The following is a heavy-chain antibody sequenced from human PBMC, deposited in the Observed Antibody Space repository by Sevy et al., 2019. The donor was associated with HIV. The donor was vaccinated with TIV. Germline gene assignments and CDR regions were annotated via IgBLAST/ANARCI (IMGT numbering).Heavy chain of an antibody. CDR2: IYTSGST. V-gene: IGHV4-61*02. Sequence: LSLTCTVSGGSISSGSYYWSWIRQPAGKGLEWIGRIYTSGSTNYNPSLKSRVTISVDTSKNQFSLMLSSVTAADTAVYYCAREGSTWAGWFDPWGQGTLVTVSS. J-gene: IGHJ5*02. D-gene: IGHD2-2*01. CDR3: AREGSTWAGWFDP. CDR1: GGSISSGSYY.